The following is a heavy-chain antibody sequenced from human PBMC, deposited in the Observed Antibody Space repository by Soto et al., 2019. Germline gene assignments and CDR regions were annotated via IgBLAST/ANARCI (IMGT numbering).Heavy chain of an antibody. CDR2: ISWDSGSI. CDR3: AKDIVGIAVAGPWGYGMDV. J-gene: IGHJ6*02. Sequence: EVQLVESGGGLVQPGMSLRLSCAASGFTFDDYAMHWVRQAPGKGLEWVSGISWDSGSIGYADSVEGRFTISRDNAKTSLYLQMNSLRAEDTALYYCAKDIVGIAVAGPWGYGMDVWGQGTTVTVSS. V-gene: IGHV3-9*01. D-gene: IGHD6-19*01. CDR1: GFTFDDYA.